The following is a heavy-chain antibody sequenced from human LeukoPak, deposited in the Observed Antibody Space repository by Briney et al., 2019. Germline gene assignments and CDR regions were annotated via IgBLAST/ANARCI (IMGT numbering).Heavy chain of an antibody. CDR2: IRGSGGST. D-gene: IGHD5-24*01. J-gene: IGHJ4*02. V-gene: IGHV3-23*01. CDR1: GFSFSSYD. Sequence: GGSLRLSCAASGFSFSSYDMSWVRQAPGKGLEWVSGIRGSGGSTFYADSVKGRFTISRDNSKSTLYLQMNNLRAEDTAVYYCAKLNDWSTTYNYGDYWGQGTLVTVSS. CDR3: AKLNDWSTTYNYGDY.